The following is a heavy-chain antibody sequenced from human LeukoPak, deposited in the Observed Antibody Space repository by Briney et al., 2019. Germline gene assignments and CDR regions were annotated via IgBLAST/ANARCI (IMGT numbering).Heavy chain of an antibody. CDR3: ARTREQWQVLDY. J-gene: IGHJ4*02. CDR1: GFTFSNYW. D-gene: IGHD6-19*01. CDR2: ISHEGSAQ. Sequence: PGGSLRLSCEGSGFTFSNYWMGWVRQAPGKGLEWVAVISHEGSAQYHADSVKGRFTVSRDNSKNMVYLQMNSLRTEDTAVYYCARTREQWQVLDYWGQGTLVIVSS. V-gene: IGHV3-30*03.